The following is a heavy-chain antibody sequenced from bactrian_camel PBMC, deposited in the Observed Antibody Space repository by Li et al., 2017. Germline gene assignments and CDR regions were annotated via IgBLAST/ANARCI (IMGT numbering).Heavy chain of an antibody. CDR2: IYRRGGST. V-gene: IGHV3S40*01. Sequence: VQLVESGGGLVQPGGSLRISCVASGDTYSTKCMGWFRQALGKEREPIATIYRRGGSTYYIDSVKVRFIIFQDNAKNTVYLHMNSLQPEDTAMYYCAADGHEACTNWVPHLFDYRGQGTQVTVS. CDR3: AADGHEACTNWVPHLFDY. CDR1: GDTYSTKC. J-gene: IGHJ6*01. D-gene: IGHD1*01.